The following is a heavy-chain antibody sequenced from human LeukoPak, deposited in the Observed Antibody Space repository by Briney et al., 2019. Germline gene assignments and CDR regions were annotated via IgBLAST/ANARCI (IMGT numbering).Heavy chain of an antibody. D-gene: IGHD4-17*01. J-gene: IGHJ4*02. Sequence: GASVKVSCKASGYTFTGYYMHWVRQAPGQGLEWMGWINTNTGNPTYAQGFTGRFVLSLDTSVSTAYLQTSSLKAEDTAVYYCARGYTKDMTSVTHFDYWGQGTLVTVSS. CDR1: GYTFTGYY. CDR3: ARGYTKDMTSVTHFDY. CDR2: INTNTGNP. V-gene: IGHV7-4-1*02.